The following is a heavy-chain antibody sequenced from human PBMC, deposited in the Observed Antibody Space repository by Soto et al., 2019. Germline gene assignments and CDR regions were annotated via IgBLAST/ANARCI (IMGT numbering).Heavy chain of an antibody. V-gene: IGHV4-34*01. D-gene: IGHD3-3*01. J-gene: IGHJ6*03. CDR3: ASRPRHYDFWSGYYTDYYYMDV. CDR1: GGSFSGYG. CDR2: INHSGST. Sequence: SETLSLTCTVDGGSFSGYGWSWIRQPPGKGLEWIREINHSGSTNYNPSLKSRVTISVDTSKKQFSLKLSSVTAADTAVYYCASRPRHYDFWSGYYTDYYYMDVWGKGTTVTVSS.